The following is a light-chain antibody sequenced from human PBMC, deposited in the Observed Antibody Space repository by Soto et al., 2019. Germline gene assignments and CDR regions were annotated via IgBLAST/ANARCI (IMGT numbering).Light chain of an antibody. V-gene: IGKV3-15*01. J-gene: IGKJ1*01. CDR1: QSVSGN. CDR3: QQYNNWPGT. CDR2: GAS. Sequence: EIVMTQSPATLSVSPGERATLSCRASQSVSGNLAWYQQKPGQAPRLLIYGASTRATGIPARFSGSGSGTELTLTLSSLQSEDFAVYYCQQYNNWPGTFGQGNKVAIK.